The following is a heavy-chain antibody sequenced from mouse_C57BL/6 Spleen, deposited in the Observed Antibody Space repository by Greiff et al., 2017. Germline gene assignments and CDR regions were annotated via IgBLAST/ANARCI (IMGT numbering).Heavy chain of an antibody. J-gene: IGHJ3*01. CDR3: TRDYYGSSPFAY. V-gene: IGHV1-15*01. D-gene: IGHD1-1*01. CDR1: GYTFTDYE. Sequence: VQLQQSGAELVRPGASVTLSCKASGYTFTDYEMHWVKQTPVHGLEWIGAIDPETGGTAYNQKFKGKAILTADKSSRTAYMELRSLTSEDSAVYYCTRDYYGSSPFAYWGQGTLVTVSA. CDR2: IDPETGGT.